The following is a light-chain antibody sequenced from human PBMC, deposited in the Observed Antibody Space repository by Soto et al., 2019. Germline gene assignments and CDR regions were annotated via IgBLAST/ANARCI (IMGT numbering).Light chain of an antibody. CDR3: QQYDNLLIA. V-gene: IGKV1-33*01. CDR1: QDITNY. J-gene: IGKJ5*01. CDR2: DAS. Sequence: DIQLTQYPSSLSASVGDRVTITCQASQDITNYLNWYQQKPGKAPKLLIYDASNLETGVPSRFSGSGFGTDFTFTISSLQPEDIATYYCQQYDNLLIAFGQGTRLDIK.